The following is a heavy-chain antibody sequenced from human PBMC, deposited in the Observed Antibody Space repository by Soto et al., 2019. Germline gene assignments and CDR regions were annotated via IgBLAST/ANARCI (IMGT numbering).Heavy chain of an antibody. CDR3: ARKSNSDMSGYDYFDY. V-gene: IGHV3-21*06. J-gene: IGHJ4*02. D-gene: IGHD3-22*01. Sequence: EGQLVESGGGLVEPGGSLRLSCAASGFIFSSSDMTWVRQAPGKGLEYVSSITYNGIYTFYAEPAKGRFTISRDNAKNSLYLQMYSLTAEDTAVYCCARKSNSDMSGYDYFDYWGQGTLVIVSS. CDR2: ITYNGIYT. CDR1: GFIFSSSD.